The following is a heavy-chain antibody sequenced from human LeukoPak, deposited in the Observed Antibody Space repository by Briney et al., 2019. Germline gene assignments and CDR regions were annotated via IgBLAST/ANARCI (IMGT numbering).Heavy chain of an antibody. CDR3: ARQDNTARYLDL. Sequence: PSETLSLTCAVYGGSFSGYYWSWIRQPPGKGLEWIGATKHSGSSNYNPSLKSRVTISVDTAKNQFSLKLSSMTAADTAVYYCARQDNTARYLDLWSRGTLVTVSS. CDR1: GGSFSGYY. J-gene: IGHJ2*01. V-gene: IGHV4-34*01. CDR2: TKHSGSS. D-gene: IGHD1-14*01.